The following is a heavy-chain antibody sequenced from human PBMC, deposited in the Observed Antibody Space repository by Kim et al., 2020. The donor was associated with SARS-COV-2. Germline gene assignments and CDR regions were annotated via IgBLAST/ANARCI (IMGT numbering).Heavy chain of an antibody. CDR3: AMTEYDY. Sequence: NANTNYAQKLQGRVTMTIDTSTSTAYMELRNLRSDDTAVYYCAMTEYDYWGQGTLVTVSS. V-gene: IGHV1-18*01. D-gene: IGHD2-21*02. J-gene: IGHJ4*02. CDR2: NANT.